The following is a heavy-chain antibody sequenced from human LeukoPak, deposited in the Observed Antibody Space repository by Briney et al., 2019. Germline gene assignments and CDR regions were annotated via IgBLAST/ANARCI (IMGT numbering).Heavy chain of an antibody. CDR2: IKQDASEK. V-gene: IGHV3-7*01. CDR3: ARDATLDSSSWYWDY. Sequence: GGSLRLSCAASGFTFSSYWMSWVRQAPGKGLEWVANIKQDASEKYYVDSVKGRFTISRDNAKNSLYLQMNSLRAEDTAVYYCARDATLDSSSWYWDYWGQGTLVTVSS. D-gene: IGHD6-13*01. CDR1: GFTFSSYW. J-gene: IGHJ4*02.